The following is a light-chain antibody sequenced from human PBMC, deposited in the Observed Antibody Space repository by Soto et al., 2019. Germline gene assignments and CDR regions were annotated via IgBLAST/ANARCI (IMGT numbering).Light chain of an antibody. J-gene: IGKJ1*01. Sequence: EIVLTQYQGTVSLCPGERATLSCRASQSVSSNLAWYQQKPGQAPRLLIYGASTRATGIPARFSGSGSGTEFTLTISSLQPDDFATYYCQHYNSYGTFGQGTKVDIK. CDR1: QSVSSN. V-gene: IGKV3-15*01. CDR2: GAS. CDR3: QHYNSYGT.